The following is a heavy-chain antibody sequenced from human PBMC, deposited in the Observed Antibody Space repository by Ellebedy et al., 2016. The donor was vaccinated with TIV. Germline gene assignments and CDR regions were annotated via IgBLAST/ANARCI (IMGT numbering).Heavy chain of an antibody. CDR2: INPNSGGT. D-gene: IGHD3-3*01. Sequence: ASVKVSXXASGYTFTGYYMHWVRQAPGQGLEWMGWINPNSGGTNYAQKFQGWVTMTRDTSISTAYMELSRLRSDDTAVYYCARDRSPSPNYDFWSGLLDGMDVWGQGTTVTVSS. J-gene: IGHJ6*02. CDR1: GYTFTGYY. V-gene: IGHV1-2*04. CDR3: ARDRSPSPNYDFWSGLLDGMDV.